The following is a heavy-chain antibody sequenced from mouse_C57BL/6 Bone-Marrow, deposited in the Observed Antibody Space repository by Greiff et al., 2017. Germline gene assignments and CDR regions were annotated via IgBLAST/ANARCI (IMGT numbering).Heavy chain of an antibody. CDR1: GFTFSSYG. CDR2: ISSGGSYT. V-gene: IGHV5-6*01. CDR3: ARPRDYAWFAY. Sequence: EVKLMESGGDLVKPGGSLKLSCAASGFTFSSYGLSWVRQTPDKRLEWVATISSGGSYTYYPDSVKGRFTISRDNAKNTLYLQMSSLKSEDTAMYYCARPRDYAWFAYWGQGTLVTVSA. D-gene: IGHD2-4*01. J-gene: IGHJ3*01.